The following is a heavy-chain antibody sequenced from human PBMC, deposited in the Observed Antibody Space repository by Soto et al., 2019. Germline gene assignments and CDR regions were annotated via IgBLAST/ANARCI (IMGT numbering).Heavy chain of an antibody. CDR3: TRDSYDSRYYYGMDV. CDR2: INPDGSNT. V-gene: IGHV3-74*01. CDR1: GFTFRSYW. D-gene: IGHD3-22*01. Sequence: LRLSCTASGFTFRSYWMHWVRQAPGKGLMWVSRINPDGSNTAYADSVKGRFAISRDNAKNTLHLQMNSLRDEDMAVYYCTRDSYDSRYYYGMDVWGQGTPVTVSS. J-gene: IGHJ6*02.